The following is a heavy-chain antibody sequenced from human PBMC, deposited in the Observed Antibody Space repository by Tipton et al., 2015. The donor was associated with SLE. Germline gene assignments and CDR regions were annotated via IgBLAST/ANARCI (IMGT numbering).Heavy chain of an antibody. CDR1: GYTFTTYG. J-gene: IGHJ4*02. D-gene: IGHD3-3*01. V-gene: IGHV1-24*01. CDR2: FDPEDGET. CDR3: ATTSRFLEWSLDY. Sequence: QLVQSGPEVKEPGASVKVSCKTSGYTFTTYGVSWVRQAPGQGLEWMGSFDPEDGETIYAQKFQGRVTMTGDTSTDTAYMELSSLRSEDTAVYYCATTSRFLEWSLDYWGQGTLVTVSS.